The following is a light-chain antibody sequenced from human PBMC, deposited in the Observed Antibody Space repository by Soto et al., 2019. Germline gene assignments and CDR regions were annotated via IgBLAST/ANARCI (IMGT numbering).Light chain of an antibody. CDR1: QSVTTN. CDR3: QQRSNWPPEIT. CDR2: EPS. J-gene: IGKJ4*01. Sequence: EVVLTQSPATLALSPGERATLSCRASQSVTTNLAWYQQKPAQAPRLLIFEPSNRATGIPARFSGSGSGTAFTLTISSLEPEDFAVYYCQQRSNWPPEITFGGGTKVEIK. V-gene: IGKV3-11*01.